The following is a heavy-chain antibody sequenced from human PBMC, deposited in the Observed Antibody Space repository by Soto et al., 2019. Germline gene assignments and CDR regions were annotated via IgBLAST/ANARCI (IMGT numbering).Heavy chain of an antibody. V-gene: IGHV4-61*01. Sequence: PSETLSLTCTVSGGSVSNDNFYWSWIRQPPGKGLEWIGYAHSSGITNYNPSLKRRVTISVDTSRNQFSLRLSSVTAADTAVYYCAIGLTMGQLPSHFDHWGQGTLVTVSS. CDR2: AHSSGIT. D-gene: IGHD3-16*01. J-gene: IGHJ5*02. CDR1: GGSVSNDNFY. CDR3: AIGLTMGQLPSHFDH.